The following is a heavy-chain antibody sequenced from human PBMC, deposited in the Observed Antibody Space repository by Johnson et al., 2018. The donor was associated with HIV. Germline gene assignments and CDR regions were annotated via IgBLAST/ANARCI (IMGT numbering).Heavy chain of an antibody. CDR2: IWFDGSNK. Sequence: QVQLVESGGGAVQPGRSLRLSCAASGFIFSNYGMHWVRQAPGKGLEWLAVIWFDGSNKYYADSVKGRFTISRDNSKNTLFLQMNSLTAEDTAVYYCARARYYYDSSGYHDALDIWGQGTMVTVSS. V-gene: IGHV3-33*01. CDR3: ARARYYYDSSGYHDALDI. J-gene: IGHJ3*02. CDR1: GFIFSNYG. D-gene: IGHD3-22*01.